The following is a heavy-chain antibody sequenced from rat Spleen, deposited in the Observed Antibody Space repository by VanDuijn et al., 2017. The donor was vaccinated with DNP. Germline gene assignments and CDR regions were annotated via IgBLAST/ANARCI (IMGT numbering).Heavy chain of an antibody. CDR3: ATHRLRVFHY. CDR2: IMDDGSGT. V-gene: IGHV5S10*01. CDR1: GFSFSDYA. D-gene: IGHD1-7*01. Sequence: EVQLMESGGGLVQPGTSLKLSCAASGFSFSDYAMAWVRQSPKKGLEWVGNIMDDGSGTYYRDSVKGRFTISRDNAKSTLYLQMDSLRSEDTATYYCATHRLRVFHYWGQGVMVTVSS. J-gene: IGHJ2*01.